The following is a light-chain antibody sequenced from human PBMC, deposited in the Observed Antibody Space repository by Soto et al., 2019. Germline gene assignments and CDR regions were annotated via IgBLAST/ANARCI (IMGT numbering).Light chain of an antibody. V-gene: IGLV7-46*01. CDR2: DTS. CDR3: LLSYSGARVWV. J-gene: IGLJ3*02. CDR1: TGAVTSGHY. Sequence: QAVVTQAPSLTVSPGGTVTLTCGSSTGAVTSGHYPYWFQQKPGQAPRTLIYDTSNKHSWTPARFSGSLLGGKAALTLSGAQPEDEAEYYCLLSYSGARVWVFGGGTKVTVL.